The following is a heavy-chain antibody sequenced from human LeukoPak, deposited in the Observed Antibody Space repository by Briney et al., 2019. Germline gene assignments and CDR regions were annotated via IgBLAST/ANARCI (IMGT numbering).Heavy chain of an antibody. V-gene: IGHV4-59*08. CDR1: GGSVNYYF. J-gene: IGHJ4*02. CDR2: IHSSGRT. D-gene: IGHD3/OR15-3a*01. Sequence: SETLSLTCTVSGGSVNYYFWSWIRQPPGKGLEWIGYIHSSGRTNYNPSLKSRVTISIDTSKNQFSLEVNSVTAADTAVYYCARVGGQVYWGQGTLVTVSS. CDR3: ARVGGQVY.